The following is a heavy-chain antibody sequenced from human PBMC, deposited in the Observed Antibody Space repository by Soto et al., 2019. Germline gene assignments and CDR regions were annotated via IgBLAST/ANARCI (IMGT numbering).Heavy chain of an antibody. Sequence: SETLSLTCTVSGGSISSSSYYWGWIRQPPGKGLEWIGSIYYSGSTYYNPSLKSRVTISVDTSKNQFSLKLSSVTAADTAVYYCERRTTMGDGADFDYWGQGTLVTVSS. D-gene: IGHD5-18*01. CDR3: ERRTTMGDGADFDY. CDR1: GGSISSSSYY. V-gene: IGHV4-39*01. J-gene: IGHJ4*02. CDR2: IYYSGST.